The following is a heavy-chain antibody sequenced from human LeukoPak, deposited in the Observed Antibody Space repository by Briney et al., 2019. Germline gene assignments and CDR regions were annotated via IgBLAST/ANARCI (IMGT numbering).Heavy chain of an antibody. V-gene: IGHV4-39*07. J-gene: IGHJ4*02. D-gene: IGHD2-2*02. CDR3: ARDRPYTL. CDR2: TYYSGST. Sequence: SSETLSLTCTVSGGSISSSSYYWGWIRQPPGKGLEWIGSTYYSGSTYYNPSLKSRVTISVDTSKNQFSLKLSSVTAADTAVYYCARDRPYTLWGQGTLVTVSS. CDR1: GGSISSSSYY.